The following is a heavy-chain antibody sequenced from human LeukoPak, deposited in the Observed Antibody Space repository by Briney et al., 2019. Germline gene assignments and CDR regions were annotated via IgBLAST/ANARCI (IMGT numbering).Heavy chain of an antibody. CDR3: ARPILNYSGWDAFDI. Sequence: SETLSLTCTVSGGSISSYYWSWIRQHPGKGLEWIGYIYYSGSTNYNPSLKSRVTISVDTSKNQFSLKLSSVTAADTAVYYCARPILNYSGWDAFDIWGQGTMVSVSS. V-gene: IGHV4-59*08. J-gene: IGHJ3*02. D-gene: IGHD5-12*01. CDR2: IYYSGST. CDR1: GGSISSYY.